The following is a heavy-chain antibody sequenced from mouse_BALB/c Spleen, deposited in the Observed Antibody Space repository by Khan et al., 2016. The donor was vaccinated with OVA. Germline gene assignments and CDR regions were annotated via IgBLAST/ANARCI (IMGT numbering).Heavy chain of an antibody. Sequence: VQLKQSGPDLVKPGASVRISCKASGYSFTLYYLTWVKQSHGESLEWIGRVNPNNGDSAYNQKFKDRATLTVDKSSNTAYMDFRSLTSEDSAVYYCARGYVFFASWGQGTLVTVSA. CDR1: GYSFTLYY. CDR3: ARGYVFFAS. J-gene: IGHJ3*01. D-gene: IGHD2-14*01. CDR2: VNPNNGDS. V-gene: IGHV1-26*01.